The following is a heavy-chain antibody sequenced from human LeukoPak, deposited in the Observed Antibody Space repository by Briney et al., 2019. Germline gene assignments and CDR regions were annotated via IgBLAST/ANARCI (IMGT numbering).Heavy chain of an antibody. CDR2: IYTSETT. CDR3: ARWSYSGSYYGGGHRGFDY. Sequence: SETLSLTCTVSGGSIGSSYWSWIRQPAGKGLEWIGHIYTSETTSYNPSLKSRVTMSVDTSKNQFSLRLSSVTAADTAVYYCARWSYSGSYYGGGHRGFDYWGQGTLVTVSS. D-gene: IGHD1-26*01. J-gene: IGHJ4*02. CDR1: GGSIGSSY. V-gene: IGHV4-4*07.